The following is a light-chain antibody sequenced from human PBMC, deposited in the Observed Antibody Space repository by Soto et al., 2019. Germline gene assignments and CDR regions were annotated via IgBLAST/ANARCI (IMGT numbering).Light chain of an antibody. Sequence: DSMVTQSPRSLPVTPGEPASSSCRSSQSLLHSNGYNYLDWYLQKPGQSPQLLIYLGSNRSSGVPDRFSGSGSGTDFTLTIRRLEPEDFAVYYCQQYGRPPITYGQGTRLEIK. V-gene: IGKV2-28*01. CDR3: QQYGRPPIT. CDR2: LGS. J-gene: IGKJ5*01. CDR1: QSLLHSNGYNY.